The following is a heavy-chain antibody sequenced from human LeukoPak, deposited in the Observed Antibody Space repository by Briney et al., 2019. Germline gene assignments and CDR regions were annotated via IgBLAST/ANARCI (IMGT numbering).Heavy chain of an antibody. CDR3: ARDRSIVGADTWFDP. D-gene: IGHD1-26*01. CDR2: IYYSGST. V-gene: IGHV4-59*01. CDR1: GGSISSYY. J-gene: IGHJ5*02. Sequence: KASETLSLTCTVSGGSISSYYWSWIRQPPGKGLEWVGHIYYSGSTNYNPSLKSRVTISVDTSKNQFSLKLSSVTAADTAVYSCARDRSIVGADTWFDPWGQGTLVTVSS.